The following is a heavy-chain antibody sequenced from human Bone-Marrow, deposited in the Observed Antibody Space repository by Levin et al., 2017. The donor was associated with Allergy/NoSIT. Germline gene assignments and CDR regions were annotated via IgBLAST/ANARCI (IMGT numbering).Heavy chain of an antibody. V-gene: IGHV4-39*01. CDR3: IIYRVTPYLDFDY. J-gene: IGHJ4*03. CDR1: GGSISSSSYL. CDR2: MSYSGST. Sequence: SETLSLTCSVSGGSISSSSYLWGWIRQPPGKGLEWIGSMSYSGSTYYNPSLKSRVTISVDTSKNQFSLKLSSVTAADTALYYCIIYRVTPYLDFDYWGQGTTVTVSS. D-gene: IGHD2-21*02.